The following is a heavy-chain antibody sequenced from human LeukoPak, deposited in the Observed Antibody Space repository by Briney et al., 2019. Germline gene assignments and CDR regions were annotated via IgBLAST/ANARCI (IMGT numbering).Heavy chain of an antibody. V-gene: IGHV3-30*03. CDR1: GFTFSSYG. J-gene: IGHJ3*02. CDR2: ISYDGSNK. CDR3: ARDRDYGYGDAFDI. D-gene: IGHD3-16*01. Sequence: GGSLRLSCAASGFTFSSYGMHWVRQAPGKGLEWVAVISYDGSNKYYADSVKGRFTISRDNAKNSLYLQMNSLRAEDTAVYYCARDRDYGYGDAFDIWGQGTMVTVSS.